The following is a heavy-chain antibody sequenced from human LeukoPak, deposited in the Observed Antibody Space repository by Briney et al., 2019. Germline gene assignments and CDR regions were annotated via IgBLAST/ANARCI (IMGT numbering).Heavy chain of an antibody. V-gene: IGHV3-23*01. CDR3: AKDSPYYDFWSGYYLLGYFQH. CDR2: ISGSGGST. J-gene: IGHJ1*01. CDR1: GFTFSSYS. Sequence: PGGSLRLSCAASGFTFSSYSMNWVRQAPGKGLEWVSAISGSGGSTYYADSVKGRFTISRDNSKNTLYLQMNSLRAEDTAVYYCAKDSPYYDFWSGYYLLGYFQHWGQGTLVTVSS. D-gene: IGHD3-3*01.